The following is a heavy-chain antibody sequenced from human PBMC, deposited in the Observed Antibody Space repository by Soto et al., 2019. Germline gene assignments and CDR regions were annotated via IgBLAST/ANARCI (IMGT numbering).Heavy chain of an antibody. CDR1: GFPFSDYS. CDR3: ARVAAEGFCSTSSCYPYDS. D-gene: IGHD2-15*01. J-gene: IGHJ4*02. Sequence: GGSLRLSCAASGFPFSDYSMNWVRQAPGKGLEWVSSISGSSSYIYYADSVKGRFTISRDNAKRSLWLQMHSLRAEDTAVYYCARVAAEGFCSTSSCYPYDSWGQGTLVTVS. CDR2: ISGSSSYI. V-gene: IGHV3-21*01.